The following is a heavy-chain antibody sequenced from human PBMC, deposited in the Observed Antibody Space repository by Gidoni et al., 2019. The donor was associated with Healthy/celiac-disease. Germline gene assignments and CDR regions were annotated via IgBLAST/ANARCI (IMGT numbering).Heavy chain of an antibody. V-gene: IGHV3-30*18. CDR3: AKDRGVVVPAAIIARWFDP. D-gene: IGHD2-2*01. J-gene: IGHJ5*02. CDR2: ISYDGSNK. CDR1: GFTFSSSG. Sequence: QVQLVESGGGVVQPGRSLRLSCAASGFTFSSSGMHWVRQAPGKGLKWVAVISYDGSNKYYADSVKGRFTISRDNSKNTLYLQMNSLRAEDTAVYYCAKDRGVVVPAAIIARWFDPWGQGTLVTVSS.